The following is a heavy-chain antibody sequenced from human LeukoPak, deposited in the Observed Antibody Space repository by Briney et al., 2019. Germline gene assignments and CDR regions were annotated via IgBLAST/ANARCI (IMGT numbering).Heavy chain of an antibody. V-gene: IGHV3-48*01. D-gene: IGHD6-19*01. J-gene: IGHJ6*03. CDR1: GFTFSSYS. CDR2: ISCSSSTI. Sequence: GGTLRLSCAASGFTFSSYSMNWVRQAPGKGLQWVSYISCSSSTIHYAESVKGRFTISRDNAKNSLYLQMNSLRAEDTAVYYCERGLSPYYYYYMDVWGKGTTVTVSS. CDR3: ERGLSPYYYYYMDV.